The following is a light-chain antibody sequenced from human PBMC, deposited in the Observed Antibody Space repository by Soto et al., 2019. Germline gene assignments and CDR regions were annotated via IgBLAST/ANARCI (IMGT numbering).Light chain of an antibody. Sequence: EIVLTQSPDTLSLSPGERATLSCRASQTVIRNYLAWHQHKPGQTPRLLVYGASSRATNIPARFSGSGSGTEFTLTISSLQSEDFALYYCQQYDNWPPITFGQGTRLEIK. CDR1: QTVIRN. J-gene: IGKJ5*01. CDR3: QQYDNWPPIT. CDR2: GAS. V-gene: IGKV3-15*01.